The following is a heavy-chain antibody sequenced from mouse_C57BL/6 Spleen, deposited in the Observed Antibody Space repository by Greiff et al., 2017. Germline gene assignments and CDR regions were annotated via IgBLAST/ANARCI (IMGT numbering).Heavy chain of an antibody. CDR2: INPSSGYT. D-gene: IGHD2-14*01. CDR3: ARTADRFDS. Sequence: QVQLKESGAELAKPGASVKLSCKASGYTFTSYWMHWVKQRPGQGLEWIGYINPSSGYTKYNQKFKDKATLTAAKSSSTAYMQLSSLTYEDSAVYYCARTADRFDSWGQGTTRTVSS. J-gene: IGHJ2*01. CDR1: GYTFTSYW. V-gene: IGHV1-7*01.